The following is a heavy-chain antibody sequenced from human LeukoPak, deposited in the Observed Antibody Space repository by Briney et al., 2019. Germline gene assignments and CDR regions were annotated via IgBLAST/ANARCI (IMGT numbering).Heavy chain of an antibody. J-gene: IGHJ3*02. CDR1: GFTFSSYG. Sequence: GRSLRLSCAASGFTFSSYGMHWVRQAPGKGLEWVADIWYDGSNKYYADSVKGRFTISRDNSKNTLYLQMNSLRAEDTAVYYCARDPPHRITIFGVVSEPNAFDIWGQGTMVTVSS. CDR3: ARDPPHRITIFGVVSEPNAFDI. V-gene: IGHV3-33*01. D-gene: IGHD3-3*01. CDR2: IWYDGSNK.